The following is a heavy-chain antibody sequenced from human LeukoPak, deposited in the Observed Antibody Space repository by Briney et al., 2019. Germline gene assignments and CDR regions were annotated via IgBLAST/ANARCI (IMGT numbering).Heavy chain of an antibody. CDR1: GFTFSSYG. Sequence: GRSLRLSCAASGFTFSSYGMHWVRQAPGKGLEWVAVISYDGSNKYYADSVKGRFTISRDNSKNTLYLQMNSLRAEDTAVYYCAKISLRDYGDPVGFFDIWGQGTMVTVSS. D-gene: IGHD4-17*01. J-gene: IGHJ3*02. CDR2: ISYDGSNK. CDR3: AKISLRDYGDPVGFFDI. V-gene: IGHV3-30*18.